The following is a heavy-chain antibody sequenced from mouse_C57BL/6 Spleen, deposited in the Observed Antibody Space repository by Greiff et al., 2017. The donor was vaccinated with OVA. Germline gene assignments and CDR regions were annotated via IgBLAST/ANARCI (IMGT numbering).Heavy chain of an antibody. CDR3: ARANWDSYYFDY. J-gene: IGHJ2*01. CDR1: GFTFSDYG. Sequence: EVQLQQSGGGLVKPGGSLKLSCAASGFTFSDYGMHWVRQAPEKGLEWVAYISSGSSTIYYADTVKGRFTISRDNAKNTLFLQMTSLRSEDTAMYYCARANWDSYYFDYWGQGTTLTVSS. CDR2: ISSGSSTI. V-gene: IGHV5-17*01. D-gene: IGHD4-1*01.